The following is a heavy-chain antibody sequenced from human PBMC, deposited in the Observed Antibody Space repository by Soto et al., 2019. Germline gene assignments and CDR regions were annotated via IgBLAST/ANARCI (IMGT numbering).Heavy chain of an antibody. D-gene: IGHD3-9*01. CDR2: IYSNDDK. Sequence: SGTTLVNPTQTLTLTCTFSGFSLSTRGVGVGWIRQPPGKALEWLGLIYSNDDKRYSPSLKSRLTITNDSSKNQVVLTMTNMDPVDTATYYCAYTTTAGYFADNWGQGTLVTVSS. CDR1: GFSLSTRGVG. V-gene: IGHV2-5*01. CDR3: AYTTTAGYFADN. J-gene: IGHJ4*02.